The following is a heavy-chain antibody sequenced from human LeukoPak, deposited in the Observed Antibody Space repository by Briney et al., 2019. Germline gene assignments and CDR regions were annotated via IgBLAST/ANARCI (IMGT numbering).Heavy chain of an antibody. D-gene: IGHD3-3*01. CDR2: IYYSGST. J-gene: IGHJ4*02. CDR3: AGDARCYDFWSGYWDY. CDR1: GGSISSHY. V-gene: IGHV4-59*11. Sequence: SETLSLTCTVSGGSISSHYWSWIRQPPGKGLEWIGYIYYSGSTNYNPSLKSRVTISVDTSKNQFSLKLSSVTAADTAVYYCAGDARCYDFWSGYWDYWGQGTLVPVFS.